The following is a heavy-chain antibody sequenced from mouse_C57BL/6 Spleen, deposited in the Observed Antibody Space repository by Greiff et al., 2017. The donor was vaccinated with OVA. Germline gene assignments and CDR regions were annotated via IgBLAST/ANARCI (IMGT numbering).Heavy chain of an antibody. CDR2: IWSGGST. J-gene: IGHJ3*01. V-gene: IGHV2-2*01. Sequence: VKLVESGPGLVQPSQSLSITCTVSGFSLTSYGVHWVRQSPGKGLEWLGVIWSGGSTDYNAAFISRLSISKDNSKSQVFFKMNSLQADDTAIYYCAREKDDGYSWFAYWGQGTLVTVSA. CDR1: GFSLTSYG. D-gene: IGHD2-3*01. CDR3: AREKDDGYSWFAY.